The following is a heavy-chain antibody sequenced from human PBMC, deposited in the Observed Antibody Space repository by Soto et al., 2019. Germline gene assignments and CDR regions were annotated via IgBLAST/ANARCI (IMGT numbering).Heavy chain of an antibody. Sequence: GGSLRLSCAASGFTFSSYGMHWVRQAPGKGLEWVAVISYDGSNKYYADSVKGRFTISRDNSKNTLYLQMNSLRAEDTAVYYCANDYLDWGSSPDYYSYGMDVWGQGTTVTVSS. CDR1: GFTFSSYG. CDR3: ANDYLDWGSSPDYYSYGMDV. CDR2: ISYDGSNK. D-gene: IGHD6-6*01. V-gene: IGHV3-30*18. J-gene: IGHJ6*02.